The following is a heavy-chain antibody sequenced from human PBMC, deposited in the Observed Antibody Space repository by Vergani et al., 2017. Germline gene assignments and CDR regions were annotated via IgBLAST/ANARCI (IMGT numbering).Heavy chain of an antibody. CDR1: GGSISSYY. CDR2: IYYSGST. V-gene: IGHV4-59*08. CDR3: TRQVGSNWSNWFDP. D-gene: IGHD6-13*01. Sequence: QVQLQESGPGLVKPSETLSLTCTVSGGSISSYYWSWIRQPPGKGLEWIGYIYYSGSTHYNPSLQSRVTMSVDTSKNQFSLKLSSVTAADTAVYYCTRQVGSNWSNWFDPWGQGTLVTVSS. J-gene: IGHJ5*02.